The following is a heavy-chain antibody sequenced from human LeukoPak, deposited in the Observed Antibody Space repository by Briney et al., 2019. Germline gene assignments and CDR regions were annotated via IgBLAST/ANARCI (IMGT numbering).Heavy chain of an antibody. CDR2: INPNSGGT. CDR3: VRDPSVERQTVDAFDI. Sequence: ASVKVSCKASGYTFTGYYMHWVRQAPGQGLEWMGWINPNSGGTNYAQKFQGRVTMTRDTSISTAYIELSRLRSADTAVYYCVRDPSVERQTVDAFDIWGQGTMVTVSS. CDR1: GYTFTGYY. J-gene: IGHJ3*02. D-gene: IGHD6-19*01. V-gene: IGHV1-2*02.